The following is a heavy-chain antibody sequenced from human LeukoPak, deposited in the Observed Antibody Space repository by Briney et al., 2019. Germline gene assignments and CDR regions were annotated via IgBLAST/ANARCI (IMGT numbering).Heavy chain of an antibody. CDR3: ARDLSYGNWFDP. D-gene: IGHD4-17*01. CDR2: INPNSGGT. V-gene: IGHV1-2*02. J-gene: IGHJ5*02. Sequence: GASVKASSKASGYTCTGYFMNGVGRPPGQGLEGMGWINPNSGGTNYAQKFQGRVTMTRDTSISTAYMELSRLRSDDTAVYYCARDLSYGNWFDPWGQGTLVTVSS. CDR1: GYTCTGYF.